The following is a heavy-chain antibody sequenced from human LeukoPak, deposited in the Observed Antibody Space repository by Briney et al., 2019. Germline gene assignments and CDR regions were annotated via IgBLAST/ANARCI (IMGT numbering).Heavy chain of an antibody. Sequence: SETLSLTCDVYGESLNNYYWSWIRQPPGKGLEWIGEVNHSGVTKYHPSLKSRVTISLDTSKNQFSLKLTSVTAADTAVLYCARGVHYDNSGYYHRGFDSWGQGTLVTVSS. CDR1: GESLNNYY. CDR3: ARGVHYDNSGYYHRGFDS. D-gene: IGHD3-22*01. CDR2: VNHSGVT. V-gene: IGHV4-34*01. J-gene: IGHJ4*02.